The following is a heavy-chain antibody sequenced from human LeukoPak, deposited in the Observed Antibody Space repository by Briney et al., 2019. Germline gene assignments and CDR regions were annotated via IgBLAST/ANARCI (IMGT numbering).Heavy chain of an antibody. V-gene: IGHV2-5*02. J-gene: IGHJ5*02. CDR3: AQGTGIPAAGRWFDP. D-gene: IGHD6-13*01. Sequence: SGPTLVKPTQTLTLTCTFSGLSLSTSGVGVGWIRQPPGKALEWLGIIYWDDDKRYSPSLKSRLTITKDTSKNRVFLTMANMDPVDIATYYCAQGTGIPAAGRWFDPWGQGTLVTVSS. CDR1: GLSLSTSGVG. CDR2: IYWDDDK.